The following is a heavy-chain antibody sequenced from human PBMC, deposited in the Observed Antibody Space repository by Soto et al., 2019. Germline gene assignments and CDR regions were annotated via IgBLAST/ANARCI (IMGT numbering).Heavy chain of an antibody. CDR1: GGSISSGGYY. CDR3: AREGPPRGHLDY. J-gene: IGHJ4*02. V-gene: IGHV4-31*03. CDR2: IYYSGST. Sequence: QVQLQESGPGLVKPSQTLSLTCTVSGGSISSGGYYWSWIRQHPGKGLEWIGYIYYSGSTYYNPSLTSRVTISVDTSKNQFSLKLSSVTAADTAVYYCAREGPPRGHLDYWGQGPLVTVSS. D-gene: IGHD5-12*01.